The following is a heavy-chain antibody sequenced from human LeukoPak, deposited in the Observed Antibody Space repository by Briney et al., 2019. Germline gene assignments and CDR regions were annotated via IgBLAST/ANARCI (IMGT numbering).Heavy chain of an antibody. D-gene: IGHD2-15*01. J-gene: IGHJ4*02. CDR1: GYTFTDCY. V-gene: IGHV1-2*02. Sequence: ASVKVSCKASGYTFTDCYIHWVRQAPGQGLEWMGWIIPKSGGTNYAQKFQGRVTMTRDTSITTAYMELSTLRSDDTAVYYCARDFPAALIGFDSWGQGTLVTVSS. CDR3: ARDFPAALIGFDS. CDR2: IIPKSGGT.